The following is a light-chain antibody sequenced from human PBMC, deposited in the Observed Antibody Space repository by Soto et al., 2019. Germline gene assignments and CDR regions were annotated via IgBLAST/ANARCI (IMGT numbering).Light chain of an antibody. J-gene: IGLJ2*01. Sequence: QPVLTQSSSASASLGSSVKLTCTLSSGHSSYGIVWHQQQPGKAPRYLMKFESSGSYNKGSGVPDRFSGSSSGADRYLTISDLQSEDEADYYCETWDTNTRIFGGGTKLTVL. CDR3: ETWDTNTRI. CDR2: FESSGSY. V-gene: IGLV4-60*03. CDR1: SGHSSYG.